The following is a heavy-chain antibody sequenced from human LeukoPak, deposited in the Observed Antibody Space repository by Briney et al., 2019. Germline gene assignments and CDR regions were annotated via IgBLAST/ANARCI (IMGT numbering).Heavy chain of an antibody. CDR2: IWYDGSKK. CDR1: GFTFSSYG. J-gene: IGHJ3*02. Sequence: QPGGSLRLSCAVSGFTFSSYGMHWVRQAPGKGLEWVALIWYDGSKKFYTDSVKGRFTISRDNSKNTLYLQMNSLRAEDTAVYYCARDEAVMTTVLSDAFDIWGQGTMVTVSS. V-gene: IGHV3-33*01. CDR3: ARDEAVMTTVLSDAFDI. D-gene: IGHD4-17*01.